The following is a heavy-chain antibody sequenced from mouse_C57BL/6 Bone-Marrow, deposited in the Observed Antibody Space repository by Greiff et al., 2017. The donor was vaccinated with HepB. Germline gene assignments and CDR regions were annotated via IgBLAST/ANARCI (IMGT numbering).Heavy chain of an antibody. J-gene: IGHJ2*01. CDR1: GFNIKDDY. D-gene: IGHD1-1*01. CDR3: TTTITTVVATGY. Sequence: VQLKESGAELVRPGASVKLSCTASGFNIKDDYMHWVKQRPEQGLEWIGWIDPENGDTEYASKFQGKATITADTSSNTAYLQLSSLTSEDTAVYSCTTTITTVVATGYWGQGTTLTVSS. CDR2: IDPENGDT. V-gene: IGHV14-4*01.